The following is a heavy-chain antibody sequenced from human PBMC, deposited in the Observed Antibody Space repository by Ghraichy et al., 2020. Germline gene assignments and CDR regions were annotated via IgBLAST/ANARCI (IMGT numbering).Heavy chain of an antibody. D-gene: IGHD2-21*02. J-gene: IGHJ6*03. Sequence: SETLSLTCTVSGGSMNNYYWSWIRQPPGKGLEWIGHIYYSGNTNYNPSLMGRISISVDTSKNQFSLEVKSVTAADTALYFFAGSFRSFWGGDCYPRLNYYPDVWGKGTTVSVSS. V-gene: IGHV4-59*01. CDR1: GGSMNNYY. CDR3: AGSFRSFWGGDCYPRLNYYPDV. CDR2: IYYSGNT.